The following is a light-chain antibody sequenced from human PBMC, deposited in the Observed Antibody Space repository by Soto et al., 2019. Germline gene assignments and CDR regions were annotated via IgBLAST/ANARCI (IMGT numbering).Light chain of an antibody. CDR1: SSDVGSYNL. Sequence: QSVLTQPASVSGSPGQSITISCTGTSSDVGSYNLVSWYQQHPGKAPKLMIYEGSQRPSGVSNRFSGSKSGNTASLTISGLQAEDGVVYTFSSYASFSSFVFGTGTK. CDR3: SSYASFSSFV. V-gene: IGLV2-23*01. J-gene: IGLJ1*01. CDR2: EGS.